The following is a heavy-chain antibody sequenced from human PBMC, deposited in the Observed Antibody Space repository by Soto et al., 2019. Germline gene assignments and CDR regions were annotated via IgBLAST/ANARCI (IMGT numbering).Heavy chain of an antibody. CDR1: GYIFTTYD. V-gene: IGHV1-69*13. D-gene: IGHD1-26*01. Sequence: SVKVSCKASGYIFTTYDISWVRQAAGQGLEWMGVIIPISGNANYAQNLQGRVTITADESTSTAYMELSSLRSEDTAVYYCARFSGSYYDNWFDPWGQGTLVTVSS. J-gene: IGHJ5*02. CDR2: IIPISGNA. CDR3: ARFSGSYYDNWFDP.